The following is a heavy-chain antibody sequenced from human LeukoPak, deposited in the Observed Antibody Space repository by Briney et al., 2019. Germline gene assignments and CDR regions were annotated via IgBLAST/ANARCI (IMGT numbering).Heavy chain of an antibody. D-gene: IGHD5-24*01. J-gene: IGHJ4*02. CDR1: GGTFSSYA. CDR2: IIPIFGTA. V-gene: IGHV1-69*13. Sequence: SVKVSCKASGGTFSSYAISWVRQAPGQGLEWMGGIIPIFGTANYAQKFQGRVTITADESTSTAYMELSSLRSEDTAVYYCAATGERWLQPVDYWGQGTLVTVSS. CDR3: AATGERWLQPVDY.